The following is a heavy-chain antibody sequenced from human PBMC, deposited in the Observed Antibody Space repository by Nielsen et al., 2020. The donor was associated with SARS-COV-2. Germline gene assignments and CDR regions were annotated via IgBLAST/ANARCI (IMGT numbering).Heavy chain of an antibody. CDR2: IVVGSGYT. CDR1: GFTFTSSA. Sequence: SVKVSCKASGFTFTSSAMQWVRQARGQRLEWIGWIVVGSGYTNYAQKFQERVTITRDMSTSTAYMELSNLRFDDTAIYYCAAESRWSGMDVWSQGTTVTVSS. V-gene: IGHV1-58*02. J-gene: IGHJ6*02. D-gene: IGHD2-15*01. CDR3: AAESRWSGMDV.